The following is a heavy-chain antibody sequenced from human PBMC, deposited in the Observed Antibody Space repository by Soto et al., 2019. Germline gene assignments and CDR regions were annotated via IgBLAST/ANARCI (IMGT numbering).Heavy chain of an antibody. CDR2: VYPDDSDT. CDR3: ARRDYYDSTAYFY. D-gene: IGHD3-22*01. CDR1: GYAFTDFW. J-gene: IGHJ4*02. V-gene: IGHV5-51*01. Sequence: GESLKISCKGSGYAFTDFWIAWVRQMPGKGLEWMGLVYPDDSDTRYSPSLQGQVTISADKSISTAYLQWRSLKASDTAMYYCARRDYYDSTAYFYWGQGTLVTVSS.